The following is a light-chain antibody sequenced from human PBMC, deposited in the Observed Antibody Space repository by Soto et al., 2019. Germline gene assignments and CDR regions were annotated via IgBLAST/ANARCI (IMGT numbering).Light chain of an antibody. CDR2: DVS. V-gene: IGLV2-14*01. Sequence: QSVLAQPASMSGSPGQSVTISCAGTSXDIGGYNYVSWYQHHPGTAPKLIIYDVSSRPSGVSHRFSASKSGNTASLTISGLQADAEADYYCSSFSVASPLFGTGTKVAVL. CDR3: SSFSVASPL. CDR1: SXDIGGYNY. J-gene: IGLJ1*01.